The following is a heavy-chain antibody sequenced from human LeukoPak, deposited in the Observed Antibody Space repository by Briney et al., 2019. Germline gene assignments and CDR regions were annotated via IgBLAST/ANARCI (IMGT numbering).Heavy chain of an antibody. V-gene: IGHV3-21*01. CDR3: ARDPAIHCSSTSCPDY. J-gene: IGHJ4*02. CDR1: GFTFSSYS. Sequence: GGSLRLSCAASGFTFSSYSMNWVRQAPGKGLEWVSSISSSSSYIYYADSVKGRFTLSRDSAKNSLYLQMNSLRAEDTAVYYCARDPAIHCSSTSCPDYWGQGTLVTVSS. CDR2: ISSSSSYI. D-gene: IGHD2-2*01.